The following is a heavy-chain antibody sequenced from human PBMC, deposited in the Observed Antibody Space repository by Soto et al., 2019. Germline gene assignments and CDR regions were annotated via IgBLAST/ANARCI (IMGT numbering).Heavy chain of an antibody. CDR1: GGSISSSSYY. D-gene: IGHD6-19*01. CDR3: ARRAEAIAVDMYYYYYYMDV. J-gene: IGHJ6*03. V-gene: IGHV4-39*01. Sequence: SETLSLTCTVSGGSISSSSYYWGWIRQPPGKGLEWIGSIYYSGSTYYNPSLKSRVTISVDTSKNKFSLKLSSVTAADTAVYYCARRAEAIAVDMYYYYYYMDVWGKGTTVTVSS. CDR2: IYYSGST.